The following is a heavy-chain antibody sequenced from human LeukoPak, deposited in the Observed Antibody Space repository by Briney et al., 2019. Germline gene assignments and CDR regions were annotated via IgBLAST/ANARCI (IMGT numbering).Heavy chain of an antibody. CDR3: ARGPVRSPHLDF. CDR2: INPNSGDT. CDR1: GYTFTDYY. V-gene: IGHV1-2*02. D-gene: IGHD6-19*01. J-gene: IGHJ4*02. Sequence: ASVKVSCKASGYTFTDYYIHWVRQAPGQGLEWMGWINPNSGDTNYARKFQGRVTMTRDTSIRTAYMVLSSLRSDDTAVFHCARGPVRSPHLDFWGQGTLVTVSS.